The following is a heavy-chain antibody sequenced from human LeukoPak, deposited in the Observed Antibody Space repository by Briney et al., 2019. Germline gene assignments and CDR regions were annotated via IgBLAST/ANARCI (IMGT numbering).Heavy chain of an antibody. D-gene: IGHD6-6*01. CDR2: YSGSGDSI. V-gene: IGHV3-23*01. CDR1: VFTFSSYA. Sequence: PGGSLRLFCAASVFTFSSYAMRWLRQAPDKGLEWVSAYSGSGDSILYADSVKGRFTISRDTSKNTLYLQMNSQRAEDKAVYYCAKTGGIAARGGWYFDYWGQGTLVTVSS. J-gene: IGHJ4*02. CDR3: AKTGGIAARGGWYFDY.